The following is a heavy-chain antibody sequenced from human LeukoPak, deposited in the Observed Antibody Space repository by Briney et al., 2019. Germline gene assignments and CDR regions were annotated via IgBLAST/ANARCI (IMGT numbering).Heavy chain of an antibody. J-gene: IGHJ4*02. V-gene: IGHV3-48*02. CDR1: GYTFTSYG. Sequence: SCKASGYTFTSYGISWVRQAPGKGLECISYISGSGSIKYYADSVKGRFTISRDNAKNSLYLQMDSLRDEDTAVYYCASHCTSATCYPGYWGQGTLVTVSS. D-gene: IGHD2-2*01. CDR2: ISGSGSIK. CDR3: ASHCTSATCYPGY.